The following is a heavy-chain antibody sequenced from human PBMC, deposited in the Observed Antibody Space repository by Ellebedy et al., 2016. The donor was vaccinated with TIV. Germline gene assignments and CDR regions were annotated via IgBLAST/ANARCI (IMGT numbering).Heavy chain of an antibody. D-gene: IGHD4-11*01. CDR1: GFTFSTYS. Sequence: GGSLRLXXAASGFTFSTYSMNWVRQAPGKGLEWISYISSSGSALYYADSVKGRFTISRDNAKNSLYLQMNSLRAEDTAVYYCANLHGPPVRWGQGTLVTVSS. CDR2: ISSSGSAL. CDR3: ANLHGPPVR. J-gene: IGHJ4*02. V-gene: IGHV3-48*04.